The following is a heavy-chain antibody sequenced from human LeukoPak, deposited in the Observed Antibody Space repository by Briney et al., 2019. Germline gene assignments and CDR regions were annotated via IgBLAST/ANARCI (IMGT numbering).Heavy chain of an antibody. D-gene: IGHD3-10*01. J-gene: IGHJ5*02. CDR2: ISGSGGST. Sequence: GGSLRLSCAASGFTFSSYAMSWVRQAPGKGLEWVSAISGSGGSTYYADSVKGRFTISRDNSKNTLYLQMNSLRAEDTAVYYCAKALQESGSYANWFDPWGQGTLVTVSS. CDR3: AKALQESGSYANWFDP. V-gene: IGHV3-23*01. CDR1: GFTFSSYA.